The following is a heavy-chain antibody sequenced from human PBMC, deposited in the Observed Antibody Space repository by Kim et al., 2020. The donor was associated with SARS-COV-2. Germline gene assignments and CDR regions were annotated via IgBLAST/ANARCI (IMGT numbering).Heavy chain of an antibody. Sequence: SETLSLTCAVYGGSFSGYYWSWIRQPPGKGLEWIGEINHSGSTNYNPSLKSRVTISVDTFKNQFSLKLSSVTAADTAVYYCARDREDYYDTNGYYFPYWGQGALVTVSS. CDR1: GGSFSGYY. CDR2: INHSGST. CDR3: ARDREDYYDTNGYYFPY. V-gene: IGHV4-34*01. J-gene: IGHJ4*02. D-gene: IGHD3-22*01.